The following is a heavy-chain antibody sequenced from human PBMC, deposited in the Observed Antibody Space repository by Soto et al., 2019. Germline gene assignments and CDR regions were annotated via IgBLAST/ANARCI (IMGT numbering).Heavy chain of an antibody. D-gene: IGHD6-19*01. CDR2: IYHSGST. CDR1: GGSISSSNW. J-gene: IGHJ6*02. V-gene: IGHV4-4*02. CDR3: ARDLPDIAVAGHYGMDV. Sequence: SETLSLTCAVSGGSISSSNWWSWVRQPPGKGLEWIGEIYHSGSTNYNPSLKSRVTISVDKSKNQFSLKLSSVTAADTAVYYCARDLPDIAVAGHYGMDVWGQGTTVTVS.